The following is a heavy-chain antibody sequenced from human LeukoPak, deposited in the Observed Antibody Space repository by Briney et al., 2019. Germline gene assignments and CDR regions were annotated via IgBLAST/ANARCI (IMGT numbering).Heavy chain of an antibody. V-gene: IGHV4-39*01. CDR1: GGSISSSSYY. J-gene: IGHJ3*02. D-gene: IGHD4-11*01. CDR3: ARPFVTTDAFDI. Sequence: SETLSLTCTVSGGSISSSSYYWGWTRQPPGKGLEWIGSIYYSGSTYYNPSLKSRVTISVDTSKSQFSLKLSSVTAADTAVYYCARPFVTTDAFDIWGQGTMVTVSS. CDR2: IYYSGST.